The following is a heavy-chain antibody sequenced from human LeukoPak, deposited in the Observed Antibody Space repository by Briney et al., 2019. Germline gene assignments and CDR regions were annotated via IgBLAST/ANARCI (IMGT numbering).Heavy chain of an antibody. J-gene: IGHJ6*02. D-gene: IGHD6-6*01. CDR3: TREWRGIASHYHGMDV. Sequence: GESLRLSCFASGFSVTTYDMYWVRQAAGGALEWVSAVGTNHDTYYLGSVKDRFTISREHAKNSFSLQMNNLRVEDTAVYYCTREWRGIASHYHGMDVWGQGTTVTVSS. V-gene: IGHV3-13*01. CDR2: VGTNHDT. CDR1: GFSVTTYD.